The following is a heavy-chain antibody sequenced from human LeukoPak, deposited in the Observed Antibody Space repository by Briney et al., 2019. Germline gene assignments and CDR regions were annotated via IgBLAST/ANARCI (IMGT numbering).Heavy chain of an antibody. Sequence: SETLSLTCAVSGYSISSGYYRGWIRHPPGKGLDWIERIYHSGSTYYNPSLKSRVTISVDTSKNQFSLKLSSVTAADTAVYYCARAQGYCSGGSCYRSGYNWFDTWGQGTLVTVSS. D-gene: IGHD2-15*01. CDR1: GYSISSGYY. V-gene: IGHV4-38-2*01. CDR2: IYHSGST. CDR3: ARAQGYCSGGSCYRSGYNWFDT. J-gene: IGHJ5*02.